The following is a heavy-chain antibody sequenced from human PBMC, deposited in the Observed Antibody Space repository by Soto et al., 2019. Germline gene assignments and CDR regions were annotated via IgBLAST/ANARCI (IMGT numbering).Heavy chain of an antibody. Sequence: ASVKVSCKASGYTFTSYYMHWVRQAPGQGLEWMGIINPSGGSTSYAQKFQGRVTMTRGASTSTVYMELSSLRSEDTAVYYCDRDVPVGGGSLYYFDYWGQGTLVTVSS. V-gene: IGHV1-46*03. J-gene: IGHJ4*02. D-gene: IGHD5-12*01. CDR2: INPSGGST. CDR1: GYTFTSYY. CDR3: DRDVPVGGGSLYYFDY.